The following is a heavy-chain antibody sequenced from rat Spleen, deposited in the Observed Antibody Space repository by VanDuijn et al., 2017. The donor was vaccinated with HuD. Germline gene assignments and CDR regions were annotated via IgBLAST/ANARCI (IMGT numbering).Heavy chain of an antibody. V-gene: IGHV5-22*01. Sequence: EVHLVESGGGLVQPGRSLKLSCTASGFTFSDYYMAWVRQAPKRGLEWVASISYEGSSAYYGDSVKGRFTISRDNAKNTLYLQMNSLRSEDTATYYCAPEGFDYWGQGVMVTVSS. J-gene: IGHJ2*01. CDR2: ISYEGSSA. CDR1: GFTFSDYY. CDR3: APEGFDY.